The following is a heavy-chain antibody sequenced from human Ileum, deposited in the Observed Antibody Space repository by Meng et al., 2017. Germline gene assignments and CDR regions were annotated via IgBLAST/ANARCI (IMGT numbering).Heavy chain of an antibody. V-gene: IGHV3-23*01. CDR3: AKVLCGVRGPIDPFEI. D-gene: IGHD3-10*01. Sequence: GESLKISCAASGFTFSSYAMSWVRQAPGKGLEWVSTIFDDGDTTHYADSVRGHFIVSRDNSKNTLYLQLNSLRAEDTAMYYCAKVLCGVRGPIDPFEIWGQGTLVTVSS. CDR2: IFDDGDTT. CDR1: GFTFSSYA. J-gene: IGHJ4*02.